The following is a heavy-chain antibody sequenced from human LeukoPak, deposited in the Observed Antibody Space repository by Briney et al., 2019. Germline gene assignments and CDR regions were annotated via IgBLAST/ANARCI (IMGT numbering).Heavy chain of an antibody. CDR3: AKRSTENAFDI. CDR2: ISGSGTST. J-gene: IGHJ3*02. CDR1: GFTFRNYD. V-gene: IGHV3-23*01. Sequence: GGSLRLSCAASGFTFRNYDMNWVRQPPGKGLEWVSVISGSGTSTYYADSVKGRFTISRDNSKNTLYLQMNSLRAEDTAVYYCAKRSTENAFDIWGQGTMVTLSS.